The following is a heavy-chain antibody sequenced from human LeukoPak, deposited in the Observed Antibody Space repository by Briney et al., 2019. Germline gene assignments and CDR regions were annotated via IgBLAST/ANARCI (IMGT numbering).Heavy chain of an antibody. J-gene: IGHJ4*02. CDR3: ARGRVGVTTSVYFDY. V-gene: IGHV3-53*01. CDR2: FYSGGTT. D-gene: IGHD1-26*01. Sequence: GGSLRLSCAASGFTVSSNLMYWLRQAPGKGLEWVSVFYSGGTTHHADSVKGRFTISRDNFRNPRYLQMNSLRADDTAVEYCARGRVGVTTSVYFDYWGQGTLVTVSS. CDR1: GFTVSSNL.